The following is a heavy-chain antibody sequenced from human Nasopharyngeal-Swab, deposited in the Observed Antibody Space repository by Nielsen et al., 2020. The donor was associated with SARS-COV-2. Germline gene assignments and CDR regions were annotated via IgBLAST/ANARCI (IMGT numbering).Heavy chain of an antibody. D-gene: IGHD5-12*01. CDR3: ITDDTGHDWGY. CDR2: IKSRRDGTVT. Sequence: GGSLRLSCAASGFTLSRIAMHWVRQTPGKGLEWVGRIKSRRDGTVTDYAAPVRGRFTISRDDSKQMLYLQMNGLKTEDTALYYCITDDTGHDWGYWGQGALVTVSS. V-gene: IGHV3-15*07. J-gene: IGHJ4*02. CDR1: GFTLSRIA.